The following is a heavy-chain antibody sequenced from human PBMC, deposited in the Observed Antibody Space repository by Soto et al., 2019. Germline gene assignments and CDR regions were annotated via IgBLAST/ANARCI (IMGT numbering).Heavy chain of an antibody. CDR2: IYYSGST. D-gene: IGHD6-19*01. Sequence: SETLSLTCTVSGGSISSFFWSWTRQPPGKGLEWIGYIYYSGSTKYNPSLKSRVTISVDTSKNQFSLKLTSVTAADTAVYYCARVIGGWYEHDYWGQGTLVTVSS. V-gene: IGHV4-59*01. CDR1: GGSISSFF. CDR3: ARVIGGWYEHDY. J-gene: IGHJ4*02.